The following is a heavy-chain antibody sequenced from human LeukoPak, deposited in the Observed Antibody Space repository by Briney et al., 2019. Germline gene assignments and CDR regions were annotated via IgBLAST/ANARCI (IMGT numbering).Heavy chain of an antibody. CDR2: IKQDGSEK. D-gene: IGHD3-10*01. CDR1: GFTFSSYW. V-gene: IGHV3-7*01. Sequence: GGSLRLSCAASGFTFSSYWMSWVRQAPGKGLEWAANIKQDGSEKYYVDSVKGRFTISRDNTKNSLYRQMNSLRAEDTAVYYCAGDVWFGESLLWGQGTMVTVSS. CDR3: AGDVWFGESLL. J-gene: IGHJ3*01.